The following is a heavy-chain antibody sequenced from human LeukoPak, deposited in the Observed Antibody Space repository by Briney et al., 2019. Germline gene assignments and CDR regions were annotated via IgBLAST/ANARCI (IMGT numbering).Heavy chain of an antibody. CDR3: TTSVMVRGVINDYYYYGMDV. CDR2: IKSKTDGGTT. CDR1: GFTFSNAW. D-gene: IGHD3-10*01. V-gene: IGHV3-15*01. Sequence: GGSLRLSCAASGFTFSNAWMSWVRQAPGKGLEWVGGIKSKTDGGTTDYAAHVKGRFTITIDDSKNTLYLQMNSLKTQDTAVYYCTTSVMVRGVINDYYYYGMDVWGQGTTVTVSS. J-gene: IGHJ6*02.